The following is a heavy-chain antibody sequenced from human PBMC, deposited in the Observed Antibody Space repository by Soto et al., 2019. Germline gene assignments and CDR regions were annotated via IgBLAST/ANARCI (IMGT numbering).Heavy chain of an antibody. CDR1: GYMFTTYG. CDR2: ISAYNCNK. D-gene: IGHD6-13*01. J-gene: IGHJ4*02. CDR3: ARTGGGMTAGALVF. Sequence: QVQLVQSGGEVKKPGASVEVSCRTSGYMFTTYGMSWVRQAPGQGLECMAWISAYNCNKKHSQKFQCIVSIATDGSPSTSLMQVRARTSEGTGLYFCARTGGGMTAGALVFWGQGTVVSVSS. V-gene: IGHV1-18*04.